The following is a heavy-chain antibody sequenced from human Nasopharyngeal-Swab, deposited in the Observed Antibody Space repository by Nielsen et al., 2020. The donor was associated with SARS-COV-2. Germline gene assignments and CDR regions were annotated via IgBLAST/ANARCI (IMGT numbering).Heavy chain of an antibody. CDR2: ISSSSSYI. CDR1: GFTFNNYN. D-gene: IGHD3-3*01. Sequence: GESLKIPCAATGFTFNNYNFNWVRQAPGRGLEGVASISSSSSYIYYADSVKGRFTISRDNAKNSLYLQMNSLRAEDTAVYYCARDGLDYDFWSAYFMDVWGQGTTVTVSS. V-gene: IGHV3-21*01. J-gene: IGHJ6*02. CDR3: ARDGLDYDFWSAYFMDV.